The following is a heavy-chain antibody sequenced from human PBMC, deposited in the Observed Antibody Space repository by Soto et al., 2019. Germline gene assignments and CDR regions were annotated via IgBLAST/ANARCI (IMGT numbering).Heavy chain of an antibody. D-gene: IGHD3-10*01. CDR2: ISYDGSNK. J-gene: IGHJ4*02. CDR3: AKDPSVNYYGSGSYFYFDY. Sequence: GGSLRLSCAASGFTFSSYGMHWVRQAPGKGLEWVSVISYDGSNKYYADSVRGRFSISRDNSKNTLYLQMNSLRVEDTAVYYCAKDPSVNYYGSGSYFYFDYWGQGTLVTVSS. CDR1: GFTFSSYG. V-gene: IGHV3-30*18.